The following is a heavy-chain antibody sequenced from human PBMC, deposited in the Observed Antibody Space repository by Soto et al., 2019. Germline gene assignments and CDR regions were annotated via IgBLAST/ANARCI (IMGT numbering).Heavy chain of an antibody. J-gene: IGHJ4*02. V-gene: IGHV1-69*13. CDR1: GGTFSSYA. CDR3: AKGGGSCCFDC. D-gene: IGHD2-15*01. CDR2: IIPIFGTA. Sequence: GASVKVSCKASGGTFSSYAISWVRQAPGQGLEWMGAIIPIFGTANYAQKFQGRVTITADESTSTAYMELSSLRSEDTAVYYCAKGGGSCCFDCWGQGTLVTVSS.